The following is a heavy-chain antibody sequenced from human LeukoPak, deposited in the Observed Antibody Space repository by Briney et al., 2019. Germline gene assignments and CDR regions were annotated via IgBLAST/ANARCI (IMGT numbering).Heavy chain of an antibody. D-gene: IGHD7-27*01. CDR2: ISGSGVT. CDR1: GFTFRNYG. J-gene: IGHJ4*02. Sequence: GRSLRLSCAASGFTFRNYGMHWVRQAPGKGLEWVSGISGSGVTDYADSVKGRFTISRDNSKNTLYLQMNSLRAEDTAVYYCAKDLNWGGRWGQGTLVTVSS. CDR3: AKDLNWGGR. V-gene: IGHV3-23*01.